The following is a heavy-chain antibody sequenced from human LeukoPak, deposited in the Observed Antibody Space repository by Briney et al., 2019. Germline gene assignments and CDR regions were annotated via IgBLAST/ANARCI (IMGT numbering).Heavy chain of an antibody. D-gene: IGHD1-1*01. CDR2: ISGSGGST. V-gene: IGHV3-23*01. J-gene: IGHJ5*02. Sequence: GGSLRLSCAASGFTFSSYAMSWVRQAPGKGLEWVSAISGSGGSTYYADSVKGRFTISRDNSKNTLYLQMNSLRAEDTAVYYRAKDPRAMLDFFEPNWFDPWGQGTLVTVSS. CDR1: GFTFSSYA. CDR3: AKDPRAMLDFFEPNWFDP.